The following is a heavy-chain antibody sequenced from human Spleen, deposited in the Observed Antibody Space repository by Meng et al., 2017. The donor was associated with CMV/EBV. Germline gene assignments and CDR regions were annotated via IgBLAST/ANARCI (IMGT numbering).Heavy chain of an antibody. V-gene: IGHV1-2*02. CDR2: INPNSGDT. CDR1: GYTFTGYY. CDR3: ARIRGVGSSGFDP. Sequence: KASGYTFTGYYMHWVRQAPGQGLEWMGWINPNSGDTKYAQKFQGRVTMTRDTSISTAYTEVTRLTSDDTAVYYCARIRGVGSSGFDPWGQGTLVTVSS. J-gene: IGHJ5*02. D-gene: IGHD6-13*01.